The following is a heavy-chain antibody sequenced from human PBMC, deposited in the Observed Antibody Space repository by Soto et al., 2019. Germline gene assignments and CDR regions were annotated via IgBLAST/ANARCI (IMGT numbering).Heavy chain of an antibody. D-gene: IGHD2-21*02. CDR1: GYTFTSYY. Sequence: AASVKVSCKASGYTFTSYYMHWVRQAPGQGLEWMGIINPSGGSTSYAQKFQGRVTMTRDTSTSTVYMELSSLRSEDTAVYYCARARSGGDLKYYFDYWGQGTLVTVSS. J-gene: IGHJ4*02. V-gene: IGHV1-46*01. CDR3: ARARSGGDLKYYFDY. CDR2: INPSGGST.